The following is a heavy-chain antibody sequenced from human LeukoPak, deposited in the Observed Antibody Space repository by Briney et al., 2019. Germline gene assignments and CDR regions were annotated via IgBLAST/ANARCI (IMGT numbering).Heavy chain of an antibody. J-gene: IGHJ4*02. Sequence: GASVKVSCKASGYTFTGYYMHWVRQAPGQGLEWMGWINPNSGGTNYAQKFQGWVTMTRDTSISTAYMELSGLRSDDTAVYYCARDGSGSYWYFDYWGQGTLVTVSS. V-gene: IGHV1-2*04. CDR3: ARDGSGSYWYFDY. CDR2: INPNSGGT. D-gene: IGHD3-10*01. CDR1: GYTFTGYY.